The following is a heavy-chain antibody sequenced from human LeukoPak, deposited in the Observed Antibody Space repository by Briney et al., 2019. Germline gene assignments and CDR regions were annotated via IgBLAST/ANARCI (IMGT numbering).Heavy chain of an antibody. CDR1: GGSISSYY. Sequence: PSETLSLTCTVSGGSISSYYWSWIRQPPGKGLEWIGYIYYSGSTNYNPSLKSRVTISVDTSKNQFSLKLSSVTAAGTAVYYCGRLTAMGLRWAYYFGYWGQGTLVTVSS. V-gene: IGHV4-59*08. CDR3: GRLTAMGLRWAYYFGY. D-gene: IGHD4-23*01. CDR2: IYYSGST. J-gene: IGHJ4*02.